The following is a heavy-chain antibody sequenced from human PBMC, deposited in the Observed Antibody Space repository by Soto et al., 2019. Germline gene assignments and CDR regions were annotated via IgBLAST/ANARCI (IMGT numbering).Heavy chain of an antibody. V-gene: IGHV4-34*01. CDR3: ARGDYDTRGDAFDI. Sequence: SETLSLTCAVYGGSFSGYYWSWIRQPPGKGLEWIGEINHSGSTNYNPSLKSRVTISVDTSKNQFSLKLSSVTAADTAVYYCARGDYDTRGDAFDIRGQGTMVTVSS. CDR1: GGSFSGYY. D-gene: IGHD3-16*01. CDR2: INHSGST. J-gene: IGHJ3*02.